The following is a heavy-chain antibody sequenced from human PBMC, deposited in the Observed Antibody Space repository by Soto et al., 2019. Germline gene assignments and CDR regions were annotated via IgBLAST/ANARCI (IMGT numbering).Heavy chain of an antibody. D-gene: IGHD3-10*01. CDR2: MSVDGRYK. V-gene: IGHV3-30*03. CDR1: GFSFSSYD. CDR3: ARGMIRGVVYYGGEA. J-gene: IGHJ6*02. Sequence: QEQLVESGGGAVQPGRSLRLSCTASGFSFSSYDMHWVRQAPGEGLEWVSAMSVDGRYKQYADSVKGRFTISRDNSENTLYLQMTGLRPEDTAVYFCARGMIRGVVYYGGEAWGQWTTVTVS.